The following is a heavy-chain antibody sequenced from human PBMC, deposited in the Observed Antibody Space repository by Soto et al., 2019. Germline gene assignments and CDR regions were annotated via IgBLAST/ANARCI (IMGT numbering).Heavy chain of an antibody. J-gene: IGHJ3*02. D-gene: IGHD5-12*01. CDR1: GGSISSSSYY. Sequence: TSETLSLTCTVSGGSISSSSYYWGWIRQPPGKGLEWIGSIYYSGSTYYNPSLKSRVTISVDTSKNQFSLKLSSVTAADTAVYYCARPSNIVATRDAFDIWGQGTMVTVSS. V-gene: IGHV4-39*01. CDR3: ARPSNIVATRDAFDI. CDR2: IYYSGST.